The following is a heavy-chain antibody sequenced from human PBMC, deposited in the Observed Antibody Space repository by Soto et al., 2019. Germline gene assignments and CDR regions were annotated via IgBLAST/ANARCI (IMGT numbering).Heavy chain of an antibody. CDR1: CGSISSGGYY. J-gene: IGHJ4*02. D-gene: IGHD2-2*01. Sequence: SETLSLTCTFSCGSISSGGYYWSWIRQHPGKGLEWIGYIYYSGSTYYNPSLKSRVTISVDTSKNQFSLKLSSVTAADTAVYYCARVSGFYQPLLYFDYWGQGTLVTVSS. CDR2: IYYSGST. V-gene: IGHV4-31*03. CDR3: ARVSGFYQPLLYFDY.